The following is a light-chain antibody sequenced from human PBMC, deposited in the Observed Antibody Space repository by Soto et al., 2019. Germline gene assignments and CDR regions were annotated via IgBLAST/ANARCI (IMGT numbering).Light chain of an antibody. CDR2: YNN. J-gene: IGLJ1*01. Sequence: QSVLTQPPSASETPGQTVSSSCSGSNSNIASNTVNWYQHLPGTAPKLLIYYNNQRPSGVPDRFSGSKSGTSASLAISGLQSEDESDYYCAAWDDTLKRYVFGTGTKLTVL. CDR3: AAWDDTLKRYV. V-gene: IGLV1-44*01. CDR1: NSNIASNT.